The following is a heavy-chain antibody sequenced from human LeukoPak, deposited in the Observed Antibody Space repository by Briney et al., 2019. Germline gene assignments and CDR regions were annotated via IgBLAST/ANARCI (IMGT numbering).Heavy chain of an antibody. Sequence: AASVKVSCKASGYTFTSYGISWARQAPGQGLEWMGWISAYNGNTNYAQKLQGRVTMTTDTSTSTAYMELRSLRSDDTAVYYCARVGTRAYCSSTSCTINWFDPWGQGTLVTVSS. J-gene: IGHJ5*02. CDR3: ARVGTRAYCSSTSCTINWFDP. CDR1: GYTFTSYG. D-gene: IGHD2-2*01. V-gene: IGHV1-18*01. CDR2: ISAYNGNT.